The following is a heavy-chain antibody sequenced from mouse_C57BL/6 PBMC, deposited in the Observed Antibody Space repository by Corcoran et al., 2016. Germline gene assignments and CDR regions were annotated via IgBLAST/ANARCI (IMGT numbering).Heavy chain of an antibody. CDR3: ARTEVYWALWCQFAY. Sequence: QVQLQQSGPELVKPGASVKLSCKASGYTFTSYDINWVKQRPGQGLEWIGWIYPRDGSTKYNEKFKGKATLTVDTSSSTAYMELHSLTSEDSAVYFCARTEVYWALWCQFAYWGQGTLVTVSA. CDR1: GYTFTSYD. J-gene: IGHJ3*01. V-gene: IGHV1-85*01. CDR2: IYPRDGST. D-gene: IGHD1-1*02.